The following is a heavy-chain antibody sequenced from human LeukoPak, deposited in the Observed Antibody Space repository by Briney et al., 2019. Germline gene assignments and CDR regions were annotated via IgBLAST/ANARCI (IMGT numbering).Heavy chain of an antibody. CDR2: IYTSGST. D-gene: IGHD3-3*01. Sequence: SETLSLTCAVYGGSFSGYYWSWIRQPAGKGLEWIGRIYTSGSTNYNPSLKSRVTMSVDTSKNQFSLKLSSVTAADTAVYYCARELRITIFGVVIAENYFDYWGQGTLVTVSS. CDR1: GGSFSGYY. J-gene: IGHJ4*02. V-gene: IGHV4-4*07. CDR3: ARELRITIFGVVIAENYFDY.